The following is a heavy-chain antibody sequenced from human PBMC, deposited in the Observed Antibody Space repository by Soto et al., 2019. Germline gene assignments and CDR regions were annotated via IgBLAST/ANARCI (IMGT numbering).Heavy chain of an antibody. Sequence: QITLRESGPTLVKPTQTLTLTCTFSGFSLPTRSIAVGWVRPPPGEALQWLALIYWDGDRRYNPSLKNRLTIAKDTSNNQVVLTMTNMDPVDTATYYCVHATWALFDFWGPGTRVTVSS. D-gene: IGHD1-26*01. J-gene: IGHJ4*01. CDR1: GFSLPTRSIA. CDR3: VHATWALFDF. V-gene: IGHV2-5*02. CDR2: IYWDGDR.